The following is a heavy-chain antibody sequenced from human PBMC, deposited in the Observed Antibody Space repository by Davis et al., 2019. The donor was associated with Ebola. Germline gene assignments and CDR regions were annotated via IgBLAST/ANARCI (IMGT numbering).Heavy chain of an antibody. D-gene: IGHD2-15*01. CDR1: GGSISSSSYY. J-gene: IGHJ6*02. CDR3: ARVYCSGGTCYSADYYGMDV. CDR2: IYYSGST. Sequence: MPSETLSLTCTVSGGSISSSSYYWSWIRQPPGKGLEWFGYIYYSGSTYYNPSLKSRGTISVDTSKNQFSLKLTSVTAAETAVYYCARVYCSGGTCYSADYYGMDVWGQGTTVTVSS. V-gene: IGHV4-39*01.